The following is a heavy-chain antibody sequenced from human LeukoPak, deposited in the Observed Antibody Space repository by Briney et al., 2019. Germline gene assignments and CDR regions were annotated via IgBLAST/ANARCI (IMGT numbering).Heavy chain of an antibody. CDR1: GYTFTSYD. J-gene: IGHJ4*02. Sequence: ASVKVSCKASGYTFTSYDINWVRQATGQGLEWMGWMNPNSGNTGYAQKFQGRVTMTEDTSTDTAYMELSSLRSEDTAVYYCASGRGGSLDYWGQGTLVTVSS. CDR2: MNPNSGNT. V-gene: IGHV1-8*01. CDR3: ASGRGGSLDY. D-gene: IGHD3-16*01.